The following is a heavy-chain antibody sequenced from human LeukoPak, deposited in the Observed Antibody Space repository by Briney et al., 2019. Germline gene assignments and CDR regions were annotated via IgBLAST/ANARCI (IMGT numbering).Heavy chain of an antibody. CDR2: ISAHTGNT. CDR3: ARAETTLLLNY. J-gene: IGHJ4*02. CDR1: GYAFTNYG. Sequence: ASVKVSRTPSGYAFTNYGIIWVRHTPGQGLRWMGWISAHTGNTNYAQKLQGRVTLPTDTSTSTVYMELRSLTSDDTAVYYCARAETTLLLNYWGQGTLVTVSS. D-gene: IGHD4-11*01. V-gene: IGHV1-18*01.